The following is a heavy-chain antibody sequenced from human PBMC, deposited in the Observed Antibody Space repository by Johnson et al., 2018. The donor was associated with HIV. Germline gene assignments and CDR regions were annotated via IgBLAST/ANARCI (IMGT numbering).Heavy chain of an antibody. D-gene: IGHD6-6*01. Sequence: MLLVESVGGLVQPGGSLRVSCAASGFTLSSYWMSWVRQAPAKGLEWVANIKQDGSEKYYVDSVKGRFTISRENAKNSLYLQINSLRAGDTAVYYCAREGMYSSYQGSFDIWGQGTMVTVSS. CDR3: AREGMYSSYQGSFDI. V-gene: IGHV3-7*01. CDR1: GFTLSSYW. CDR2: IKQDGSEK. J-gene: IGHJ3*02.